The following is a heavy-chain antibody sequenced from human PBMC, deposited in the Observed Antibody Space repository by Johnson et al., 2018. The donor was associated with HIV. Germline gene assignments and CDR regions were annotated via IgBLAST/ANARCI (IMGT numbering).Heavy chain of an antibody. Sequence: VQLAESGGGLVQPGGSLRLSCAASAFTFSSFAMSWVRQAPGKGLEWVSGISGAGGSRNYADSVTGRFTISRDNSKNTLYLQMNSLRAEDTAIYYCARDLAGHNAFDIWGQGTMVTVSS. V-gene: IGHV3-23*04. CDR3: ARDLAGHNAFDI. J-gene: IGHJ3*02. CDR1: AFTFSSFA. D-gene: IGHD6-19*01. CDR2: ISGAGGSR.